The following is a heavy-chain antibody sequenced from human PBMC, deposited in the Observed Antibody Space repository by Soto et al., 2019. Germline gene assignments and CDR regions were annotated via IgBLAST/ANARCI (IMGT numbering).Heavy chain of an antibody. D-gene: IGHD2-2*01. CDR1: GYIFTDYD. V-gene: IGHV1-2*02. J-gene: IGHJ5*02. CDR2: INPNSGGT. Sequence: ASVKVSCKASGYIFTDYDVNWVRQAPGQGLEWMGWINPNSGGTKYAQKFQGRVTMTTDTSISTAYMELSRLRSDDTAVYYCARPYCGTNSCHNWFDPWGQGTLVTVS. CDR3: ARPYCGTNSCHNWFDP.